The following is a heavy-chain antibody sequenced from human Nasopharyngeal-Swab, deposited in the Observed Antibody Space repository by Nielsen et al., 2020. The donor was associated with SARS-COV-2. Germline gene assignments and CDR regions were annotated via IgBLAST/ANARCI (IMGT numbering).Heavy chain of an antibody. Sequence: SETLSLTCAVSGDSISSDAYSWNWLRQPPGKGLEWIGFIFHSGTTYYNPSLKSRVTISIDRSKNQFSLNLKSATAADTAVYYCARDRGYNYGHTGWFDPWGQGTLVTVSS. CDR2: IFHSGTT. D-gene: IGHD5-18*01. V-gene: IGHV4-30-2*01. CDR3: ARDRGYNYGHTGWFDP. CDR1: GDSISSDAYS. J-gene: IGHJ5*02.